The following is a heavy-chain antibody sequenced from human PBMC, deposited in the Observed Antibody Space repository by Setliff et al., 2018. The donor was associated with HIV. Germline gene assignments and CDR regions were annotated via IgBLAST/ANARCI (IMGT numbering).Heavy chain of an antibody. V-gene: IGHV1-18*01. J-gene: IGHJ5*02. CDR2: IGSYSGYT. Sequence: GASVKVSCKASHYTLINYGVSWVRQAPGQGLEWMGWIGSYSGYTTYAQKFQDRLTMTTDTSTTTASMELGSLRSDDTAVYYCVRGHCNSDKCWYTWFDPWGQGTLVTVSS. D-gene: IGHD2-2*01. CDR3: VRGHCNSDKCWYTWFDP. CDR1: HYTLINYG.